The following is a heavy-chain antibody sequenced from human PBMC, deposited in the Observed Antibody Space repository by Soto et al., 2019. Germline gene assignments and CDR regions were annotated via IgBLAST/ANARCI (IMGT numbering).Heavy chain of an antibody. V-gene: IGHV1-18*01. CDR2: ITPYNGNT. J-gene: IGHJ3*01. CDR1: NYLFGAFG. Sequence: QVQLVQSGAEVKNPGASVKVSCQASNYLFGAFGISWVRQAPGQGLEWMGWITPYNGNTHYAEKFQDRVTMTAGKSRTTGYMDGRRLTSDYTAVYCCARISARLNYCDFWVQGTAVTVSS. CDR3: ARISARLNYCDF. D-gene: IGHD2-15*01.